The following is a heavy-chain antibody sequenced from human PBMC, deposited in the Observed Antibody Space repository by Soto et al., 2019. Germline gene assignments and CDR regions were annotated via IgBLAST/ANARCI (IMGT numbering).Heavy chain of an antibody. D-gene: IGHD2-15*01. Sequence: QLQLQESGPGLVKPSETLSLTCTVSGGSISSSSYYWGWIRQPPGKGLEWIGSIYYSGSTYYNPSLKSRVTISVDTSKSQFSLKLSSVTAADTAVYYCASALLDIVVVVAAYFDYWGQGTLVTVSS. J-gene: IGHJ4*02. CDR1: GGSISSSSYY. CDR3: ASALLDIVVVVAAYFDY. CDR2: IYYSGST. V-gene: IGHV4-39*01.